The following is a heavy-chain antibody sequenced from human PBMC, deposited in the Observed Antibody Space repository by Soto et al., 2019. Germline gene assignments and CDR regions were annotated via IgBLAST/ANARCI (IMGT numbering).Heavy chain of an antibody. CDR1: GYTFTSYD. D-gene: IGHD3-16*02. CDR2: MNPNSGNT. J-gene: IGHJ6*03. V-gene: IGHV1-8*01. Sequence: QVQLVQSGAEVKKPGASVKVSCKASGYTFTSYDINWVRQATGQGLEWMGWMNPNSGNTGYAQKFQGRVTMTRNTSISTAYMALSSLRSEDTAVYYCARGNMITFGGVIATPYYYYYMDVWGKGTTVTVSS. CDR3: ARGNMITFGGVIATPYYYYYMDV.